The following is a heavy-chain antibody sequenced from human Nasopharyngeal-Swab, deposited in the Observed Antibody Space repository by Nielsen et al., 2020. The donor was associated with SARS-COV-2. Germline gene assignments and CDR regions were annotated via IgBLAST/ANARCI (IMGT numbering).Heavy chain of an antibody. D-gene: IGHD3-9*01. CDR1: GFNFSSYW. J-gene: IGHJ6*03. CDR2: IKQDGSEK. CDR3: ARERDELRYFDSPYMDV. V-gene: IGHV3-7*03. Sequence: GESLKISCTASGFNFSSYWMSWVRQAPGKGLEWVANIKQDGSEKYYVDSVKGRFTISRDNAKNSLYLQMNSLRAEDTAVYYCARERDELRYFDSPYMDVWGKGTTVTVSS.